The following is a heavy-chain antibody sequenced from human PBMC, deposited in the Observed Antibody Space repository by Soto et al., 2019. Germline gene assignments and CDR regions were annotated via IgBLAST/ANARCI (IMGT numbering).Heavy chain of an antibody. D-gene: IGHD3-22*01. CDR2: IFSSGST. V-gene: IGHV4-4*07. Sequence: SVTQSHTWTVADDSIGTYYWHLHRHPNGKGLEWIGRIFSSGSTNYIPSLKSRVTISVDTSKTQFSLKLSSVTAADTAVYYCARDLGDSSGYYYVGAFDIWGQGTMV. CDR1: DDSIGTYY. CDR3: ARDLGDSSGYYYVGAFDI. J-gene: IGHJ3*02.